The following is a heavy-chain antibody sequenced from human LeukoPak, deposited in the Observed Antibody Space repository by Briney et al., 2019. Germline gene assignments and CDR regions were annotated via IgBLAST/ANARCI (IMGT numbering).Heavy chain of an antibody. D-gene: IGHD6-19*01. CDR2: MFYSGST. Sequence: PSETLSLTCTVSGGSISSGGYYWSWVRQHPEKGLDWIGYMFYSGSTCYNPSLQSRVTISVDSSNRKFSLNLTSVTAADTAVYYCARETYLSSGHRIFDVWGQGTLVTVS. J-gene: IGHJ3*01. CDR1: GGSISSGGYY. V-gene: IGHV4-31*03. CDR3: ARETYLSSGHRIFDV.